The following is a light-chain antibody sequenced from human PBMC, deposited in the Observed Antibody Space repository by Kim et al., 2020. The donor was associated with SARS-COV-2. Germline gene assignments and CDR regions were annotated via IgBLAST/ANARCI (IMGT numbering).Light chain of an antibody. CDR1: QSVSSS. CDR3: HQRSNWPLT. Sequence: WSPGERATLSCRASQSVSSSLAWYQQKPGQAPRLLIYDTSNRATGIPARFSGSGSGTDFTLTISSLEPEDFAVYYCHQRSNWPLTFGGGTKVDIK. V-gene: IGKV3-11*01. J-gene: IGKJ4*01. CDR2: DTS.